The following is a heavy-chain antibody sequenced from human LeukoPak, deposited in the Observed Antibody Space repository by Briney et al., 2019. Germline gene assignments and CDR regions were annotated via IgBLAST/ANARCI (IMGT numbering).Heavy chain of an antibody. CDR1: GFTFDDYA. V-gene: IGHV3-9*01. Sequence: GRSLRLSCAASGFTFDDYAMHWVRQAPWKGLEWVSGISWNSGSIGYADSVKGRFTISRDNAKNSLYLQMNSLRAEDTALYYCAKVGGYDPYFDYWGQGTLVTVSS. CDR3: AKVGGYDPYFDY. CDR2: ISWNSGSI. D-gene: IGHD5-12*01. J-gene: IGHJ4*02.